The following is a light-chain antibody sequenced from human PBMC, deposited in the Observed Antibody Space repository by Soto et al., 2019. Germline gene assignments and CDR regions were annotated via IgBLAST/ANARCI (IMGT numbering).Light chain of an antibody. CDR1: ENIHNN. J-gene: IGKJ2*01. V-gene: IGKV3-15*01. CDR3: HQYKNWPPAMYT. Sequence: EILMTQSPATLSVSPGERATLSCRASENIHNNLAWYQQKPGQAPRLLIHGASNRASGIPARFSGSGSGTEFTLTITSLQSEDCAIYYCHQYKNWPPAMYTFGQGTKLEI. CDR2: GAS.